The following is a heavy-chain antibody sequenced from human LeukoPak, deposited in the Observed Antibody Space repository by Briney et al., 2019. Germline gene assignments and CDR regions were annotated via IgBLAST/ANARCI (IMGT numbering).Heavy chain of an antibody. CDR3: ATGSYTGWYAY. Sequence: ASVKVSCKASGYTFTHYAMHWVRQAPGQRLEWMGWINTANGNTEYSQKFQGRITITRDRSASTAYMELSSLRSEDTAVYYCATGSYTGWYAYWGQGTLVTVSS. D-gene: IGHD6-19*01. V-gene: IGHV1-3*04. J-gene: IGHJ4*02. CDR1: GYTFTHYA. CDR2: INTANGNT.